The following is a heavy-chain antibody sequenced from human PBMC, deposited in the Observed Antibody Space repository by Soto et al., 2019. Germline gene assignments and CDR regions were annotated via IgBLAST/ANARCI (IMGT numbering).Heavy chain of an antibody. Sequence: QVQLQESGPGLVQASETLSLNCAVSGGSVTSGRYYWSWIRQPPGKGLEWIGYMVDSGSTNYNPSLNSRVTILVDTSKNLFSLKLTSVTAADTAVYYCARAYFFGSGRGRSMDVWGQGTTVTVSS. CDR3: ARAYFFGSGRGRSMDV. CDR2: MVDSGST. CDR1: GGSVTSGRYY. D-gene: IGHD3-10*01. J-gene: IGHJ6*02. V-gene: IGHV4-61*03.